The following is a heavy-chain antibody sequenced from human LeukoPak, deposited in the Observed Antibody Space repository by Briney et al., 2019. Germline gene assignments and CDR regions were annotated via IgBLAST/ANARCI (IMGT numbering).Heavy chain of an antibody. Sequence: GGSLRLSCAASGFIFSDYYMNWVPQSPGKGLEWVSSISSSSTINYADSVKGRFTISRDNAKNSLCLQMNSLRAEDTGVYYCAKGLRTGVGPYMGYHYYMDVWGKGTTVTVSS. CDR2: ISSSSTI. CDR1: GFIFSDYY. J-gene: IGHJ6*03. CDR3: AKGLRTGVGPYMGYHYYMDV. D-gene: IGHD3-16*01. V-gene: IGHV3-69-1*01.